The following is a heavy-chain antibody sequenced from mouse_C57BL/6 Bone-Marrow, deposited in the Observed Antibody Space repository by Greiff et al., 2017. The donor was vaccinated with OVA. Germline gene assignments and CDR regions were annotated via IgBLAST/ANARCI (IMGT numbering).Heavy chain of an antibody. CDR3: ARWPPPFYDGYSRGFAY. V-gene: IGHV1-55*01. J-gene: IGHJ3*01. D-gene: IGHD2-3*01. CDR1: GYTFTSYW. CDR2: IYPGSGST. Sequence: QVQLQQPGAELVKPGASVKMSCKASGYTFTSYWITWVKQRPGQGLEWIGDIYPGSGSTNYNEKFKSKATLTVDTSSSTAYMQLSSLTSEDSAVYYCARWPPPFYDGYSRGFAYWGQGTLVTVSA.